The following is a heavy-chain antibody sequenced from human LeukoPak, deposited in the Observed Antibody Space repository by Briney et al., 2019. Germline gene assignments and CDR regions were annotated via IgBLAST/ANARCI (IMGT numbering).Heavy chain of an antibody. CDR3: ARDVDTAMVTIFGY. Sequence: ASVKVSCKASGYTFTSYGISWVRQAPGQGLEWVGWISASNGNTNSAQKLQGRVTMTTDTSTSTAYMELRSLRSDDTAVYYCARDVDTAMVTIFGYWGQGTLVTVSS. CDR1: GYTFTSYG. D-gene: IGHD5-18*01. CDR2: ISASNGNT. V-gene: IGHV1-18*01. J-gene: IGHJ4*02.